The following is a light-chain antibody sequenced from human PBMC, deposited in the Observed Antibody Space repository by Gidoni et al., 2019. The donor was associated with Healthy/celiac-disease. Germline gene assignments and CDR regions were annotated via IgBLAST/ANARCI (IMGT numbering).Light chain of an antibody. V-gene: IGKV1-5*03. CDR3: QQYSSYSSRT. CDR2: KAS. CDR1: QSISSW. Sequence: DIQMTQSTSTLSASVGDRVTITCRASQSISSWLAWYQQKPGKAPKLLIYKASSLESGVPSRFSGSGSGTEFTLTISSLQPDDFATYYCQQYSSYSSRTFXXXTKVEIK. J-gene: IGKJ1*01.